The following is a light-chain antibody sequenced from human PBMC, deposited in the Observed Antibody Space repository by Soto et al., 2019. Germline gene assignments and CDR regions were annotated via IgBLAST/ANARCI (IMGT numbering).Light chain of an antibody. Sequence: QAVVTQPPSVSGAPGQRVTISCTGSSSNIGAGYDVHWYQQLPGTAPKLLIYGNNNRPSRVPDRFSGSKSGTSASLAITGLQAEDEADYYCQSYDSSLSGSLFGGGTKLTVL. J-gene: IGLJ2*01. V-gene: IGLV1-40*01. CDR1: SSNIGAGYD. CDR3: QSYDSSLSGSL. CDR2: GNN.